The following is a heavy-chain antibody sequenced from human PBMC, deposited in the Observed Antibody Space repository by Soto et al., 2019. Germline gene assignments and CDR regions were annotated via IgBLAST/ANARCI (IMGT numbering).Heavy chain of an antibody. CDR2: ISYSGRDI. CDR1: GFPFATSD. J-gene: IGHJ5*02. CDR3: ARAVVSAYREYDSDWSAP. D-gene: IGHD3-16*01. Sequence: AQLVGSGGKVVQPGGSVSLSCVASGFPFATSDMDWVRQPPGKGLEWISQISYSGRDIRYADSVKGRFTISRDNVNNSLQLHMTSLRVEDTGLYYCARAVVSAYREYDSDWSAPWGQGTPVTVSS. V-gene: IGHV3-48*03.